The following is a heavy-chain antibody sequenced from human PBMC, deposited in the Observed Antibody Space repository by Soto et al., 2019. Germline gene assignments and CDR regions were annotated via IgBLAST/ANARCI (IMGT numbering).Heavy chain of an antibody. D-gene: IGHD3-3*01. Sequence: HPGGSLRLSCAASGFTFSSYWMHWVRQAPGKGLVWVSRINSDGSSTSYADSVKGRFTISRDNAKNTLYLQMNSLRAEDTAVYYCARDYDFWSGYYTSWFDPWGQGTLVTVSS. V-gene: IGHV3-74*01. CDR2: INSDGSST. CDR3: ARDYDFWSGYYTSWFDP. CDR1: GFTFSSYW. J-gene: IGHJ5*02.